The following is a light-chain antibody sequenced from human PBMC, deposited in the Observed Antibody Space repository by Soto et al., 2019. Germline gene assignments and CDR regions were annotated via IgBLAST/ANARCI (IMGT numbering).Light chain of an antibody. CDR3: AACDDSLSGPVV. Sequence: QSVLTRPPSASGTPGPRVTISSSGSSSNIGSNYVYWYQQLPGTAPKLLIFRNNQRPSGVPDRFSGSRSGTSASLAISGLRSEDEADYYCAACDDSLSGPVVFGGGTKVTVL. V-gene: IGLV1-47*01. CDR2: RNN. CDR1: SSNIGSNY. J-gene: IGLJ2*01.